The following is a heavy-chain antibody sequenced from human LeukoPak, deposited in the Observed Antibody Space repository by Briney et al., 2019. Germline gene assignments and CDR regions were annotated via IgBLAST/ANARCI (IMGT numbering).Heavy chain of an antibody. D-gene: IGHD5-18*01. CDR3: TTGVGTENSYGYE. Sequence: GGSLRLSCAASGFTFSSYWMSWVRQAPGKGLEWVANIKQDGSEKYYVDSVKGRFTISRDNAKNSLYLQTNSLKTEDTAVYFCTTGVGTENSYGYEWGQGTLATVSS. J-gene: IGHJ4*02. V-gene: IGHV3-7*03. CDR2: IKQDGSEK. CDR1: GFTFSSYW.